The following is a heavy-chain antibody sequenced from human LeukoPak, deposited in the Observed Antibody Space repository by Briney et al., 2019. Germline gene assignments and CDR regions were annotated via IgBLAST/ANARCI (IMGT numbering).Heavy chain of an antibody. CDR3: ATDGGDYGRRGFDY. CDR2: IYYSGST. J-gene: IGHJ4*02. D-gene: IGHD4-17*01. V-gene: IGHV4-39*07. CDR1: GGSISSSSYY. Sequence: PSETLSLTCTVSGGSISSSSYYWGWIRQPPGKGLEWIGSIYYSGSTYYNPSLKSRVTISVDTSKNQFSLKLSSVTAADTAVYYCATDGGDYGRRGFDYWGQGTLVTVSS.